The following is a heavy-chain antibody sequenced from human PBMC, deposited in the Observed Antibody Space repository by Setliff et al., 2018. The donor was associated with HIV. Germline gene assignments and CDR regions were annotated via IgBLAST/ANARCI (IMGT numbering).Heavy chain of an antibody. CDR2: IYASGST. V-gene: IGHV4-61*09. CDR3: ARRMIYASNWFDP. D-gene: IGHD3-16*01. J-gene: IGHJ5*02. CDR1: GGSINSGSYY. Sequence: PSETLSLTCTVSGGSINSGSYYWNWIRQPAGKGLEWIGHIYASGSTNYNPSLKSRVTMSVDTSKNQFSLKLSSVTAADTAVYYCARRMIYASNWFDPWGQGSLVTVSS.